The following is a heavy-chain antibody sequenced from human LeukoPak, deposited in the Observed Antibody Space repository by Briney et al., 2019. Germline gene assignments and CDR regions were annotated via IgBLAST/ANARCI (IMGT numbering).Heavy chain of an antibody. J-gene: IGHJ4*02. CDR3: ARLKSGSDY. Sequence: SETLSLTCTVSGGSTSSSSYYWGWIRQPPGKGLEWIGSIYYSGSTYYNPSLKSRVTIPVDTSKNQFSLKLSSVTAADTAVYYCARLKSGSDYWGQGTLVTVSS. V-gene: IGHV4-39*01. D-gene: IGHD3-22*01. CDR1: GGSTSSSSYY. CDR2: IYYSGST.